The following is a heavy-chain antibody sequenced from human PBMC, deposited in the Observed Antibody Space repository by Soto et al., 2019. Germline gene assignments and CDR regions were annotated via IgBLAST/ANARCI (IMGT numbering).Heavy chain of an antibody. Sequence: PSETLSLTCAVSGGSISSSNWWSWVRQPPGKGLEWIGEIYHSGSTNYNPSLKSRVTISVDKSNNQFSLKLSSVTAADTAVYYCARDGYYDSSSFFDYWGQGTLVTVSS. CDR2: IYHSGST. CDR3: ARDGYYDSSSFFDY. V-gene: IGHV4-4*02. J-gene: IGHJ4*02. D-gene: IGHD3-22*01. CDR1: GGSISSSNW.